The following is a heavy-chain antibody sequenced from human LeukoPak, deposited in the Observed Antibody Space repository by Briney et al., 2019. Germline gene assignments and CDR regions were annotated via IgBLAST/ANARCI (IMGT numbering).Heavy chain of an antibody. CDR1: GGSISSYC. D-gene: IGHD1-26*01. J-gene: IGHJ4*02. CDR3: ATSTDSGSYRELSFDY. CDR2: IYYSGST. V-gene: IGHV4-59*01. Sequence: SETLSLTCTVSGGSISSYCWSWIRQPPGKGLEWIGYIYYSGSTNYNPSLKSRVTISVDTSKNQFSLKLSSVTAADTAVYYCATSTDSGSYRELSFDYWGQGTLVTVSS.